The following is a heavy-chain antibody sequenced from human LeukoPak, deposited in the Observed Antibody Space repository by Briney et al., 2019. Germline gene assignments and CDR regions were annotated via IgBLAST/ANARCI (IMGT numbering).Heavy chain of an antibody. J-gene: IGHJ6*03. Sequence: SETLSLTCTVSGASISGYHWSWIRQPPGKGLEWMGYIYYSGTANYNPSLESRVTISIDTSKNQISLNLSSVTAADTAIYYCARARGSGSYYGHDYYYYHYMDVWGKGTTVTVSS. V-gene: IGHV4-59*01. CDR2: IYYSGTA. D-gene: IGHD3-10*01. CDR3: ARARGSGSYYGHDYYYYHYMDV. CDR1: GASISGYH.